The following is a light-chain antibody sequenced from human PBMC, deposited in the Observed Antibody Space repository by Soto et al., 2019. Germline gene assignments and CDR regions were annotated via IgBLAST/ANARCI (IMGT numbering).Light chain of an antibody. CDR3: QQYNSYWT. Sequence: DIQMTKSPSTRPAPVEDGVTIIARAGRSFISWWAGYQQNPGKTPNLLIYDASTWETGVPSRSSGSGSGTEFTLTISNMQPDDFATYYCQQYNSYWTFGQGTKVEIK. CDR2: DAS. V-gene: IGKV1-5*02. CDR1: RSFISW. J-gene: IGKJ1*01.